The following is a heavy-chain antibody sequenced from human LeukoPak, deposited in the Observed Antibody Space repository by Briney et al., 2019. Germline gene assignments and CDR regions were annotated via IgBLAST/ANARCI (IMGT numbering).Heavy chain of an antibody. Sequence: ETSETLSLTCAVYGGSFSGYYWSWIRQPPGKGLEWIGEINHSGSTNYNPSLKSRVTISVDTSKNQFSLKLSSVTAADTAVYYCARGTAVAGRFRLSPYYYGMDVWGQGTTVTVSS. V-gene: IGHV4-34*01. J-gene: IGHJ6*02. CDR1: GGSFSGYY. CDR2: INHSGST. CDR3: ARGTAVAGRFRLSPYYYGMDV. D-gene: IGHD6-19*01.